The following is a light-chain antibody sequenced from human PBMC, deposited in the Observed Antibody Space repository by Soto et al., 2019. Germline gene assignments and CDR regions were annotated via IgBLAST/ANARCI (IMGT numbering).Light chain of an antibody. CDR3: SSYTTSTTPVL. CDR1: SSDVGAYNY. CDR2: EVN. V-gene: IGLV2-14*01. Sequence: QSALTQPASVSGSPGQSITISCTGTSSDVGAYNYVSWYQQHPGKAPKLTIYEVNNRPSGVSNRFSGSKSGNTASLTISGLQAEDEADYYCSSYTTSTTPVLFGGGTKVTVL. J-gene: IGLJ2*01.